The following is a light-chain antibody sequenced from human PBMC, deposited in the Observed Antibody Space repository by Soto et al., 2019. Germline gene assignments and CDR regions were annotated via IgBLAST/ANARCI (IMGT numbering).Light chain of an antibody. V-gene: IGKV3-20*01. Sequence: EVVLTQSPGTLSLSPGERATLSCRASQSVRSNYLAWCQQKPGRAPRLLIYGASSRATGIPDRFSGSGSGTDFTLTISRLEPEDFAVYYCQQYGSSPWTFGQGTKVEIK. J-gene: IGKJ1*01. CDR1: QSVRSNY. CDR2: GAS. CDR3: QQYGSSPWT.